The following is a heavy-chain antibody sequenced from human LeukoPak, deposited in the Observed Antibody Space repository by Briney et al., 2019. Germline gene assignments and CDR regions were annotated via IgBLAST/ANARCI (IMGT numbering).Heavy chain of an antibody. Sequence: GASVKVSCKASGYTFTGYYMHWVRQAPGQGLEWMGWINAGNGNTKYSQEFQGRVTISRDTSASTAYMELSSLRSEDTAVYYCAIWSGYYPVDAFDIWGQGTMVTVSS. J-gene: IGHJ3*02. CDR3: AIWSGYYPVDAFDI. V-gene: IGHV1-3*03. CDR2: INAGNGNT. CDR1: GYTFTGYY. D-gene: IGHD3-3*01.